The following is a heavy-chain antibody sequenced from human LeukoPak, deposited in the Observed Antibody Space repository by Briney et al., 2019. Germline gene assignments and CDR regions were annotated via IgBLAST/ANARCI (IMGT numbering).Heavy chain of an antibody. J-gene: IGHJ4*02. CDR3: ARDIGDCTSGTCYSDYLDY. V-gene: IGHV3-74*01. D-gene: IGHD2-15*01. Sequence: GGSLRLSCAASGFTFSSYWMYWVRQAPGKGLVWVSRISSDGSTTNYADSVKGRFTISRDTSKNTLYLQMNSLRAEDTAVYYCARDIGDCTSGTCYSDYLDYWGQGTLVTVSS. CDR1: GFTFSSYW. CDR2: ISSDGSTT.